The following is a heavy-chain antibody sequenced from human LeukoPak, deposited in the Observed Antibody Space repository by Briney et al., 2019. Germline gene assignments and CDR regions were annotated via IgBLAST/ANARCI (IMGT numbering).Heavy chain of an antibody. CDR1: GYTFTGYY. CDR3: AGSGCYEPYYYYYMDV. J-gene: IGHJ6*03. CDR2: IDPNSGGT. D-gene: IGHD6-19*01. Sequence: ASVKVSCKGSGYTFTGYYIHWVRQAPGQGLEWMGWIDPNSGGTNYAQKFQGRVTMTRDTSISTAYMELSRLRSDDTAVYYCAGSGCYEPYYYYYMDVWGKGTTVTVPS. V-gene: IGHV1-2*02.